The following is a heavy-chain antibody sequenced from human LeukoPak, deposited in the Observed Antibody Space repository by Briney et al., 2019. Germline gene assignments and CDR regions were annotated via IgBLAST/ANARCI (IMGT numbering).Heavy chain of an antibody. CDR1: GFTLITYA. CDR3: AKDGGYFFDS. J-gene: IGHJ4*02. V-gene: IGHV3-23*01. CDR2: ISGGVGST. Sequence: GGSLRLSRAASGFTLITYAMSWVRQTPGKGLEWVSRISGGVGSTYYADSVKGRFTISRDNFQNTLYLQMDSLRAEDTAIYYCAKDGGYFFDSWGQGTLVTVSS.